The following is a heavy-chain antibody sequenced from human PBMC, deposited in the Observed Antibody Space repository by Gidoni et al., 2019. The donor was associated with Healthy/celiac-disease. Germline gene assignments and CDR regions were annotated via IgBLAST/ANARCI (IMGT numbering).Heavy chain of an antibody. CDR1: GFTFDDYA. CDR3: AKDNGWACTNGVCYTFDY. CDR2: ISWNSGSI. Sequence: EVQLVESGGGLVQPGRSLRLSCAASGFTFDDYALHWVRQAPGKGLGWVSGISWNSGSIGYADSEKGRFTISRDNAKNSLYLQMNSLRAEDTALYYCAKDNGWACTNGVCYTFDYWGQGTLVTVSS. J-gene: IGHJ4*02. D-gene: IGHD2-8*01. V-gene: IGHV3-9*01.